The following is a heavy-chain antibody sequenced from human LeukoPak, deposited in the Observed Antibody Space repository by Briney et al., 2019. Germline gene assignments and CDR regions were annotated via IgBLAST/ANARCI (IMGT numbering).Heavy chain of an antibody. Sequence: GGSLRLSCEASGVSFTTYFIRWIRHAPGAGLGWVAYITNSGRSTNYADAGKGRFTISRNNAKKSVYLEMTDLRAEDTAVYYCAREASGNYHVFDSWGQGTLVTVSS. CDR1: GVSFTTYF. CDR2: ITNSGRST. CDR3: AREASGNYHVFDS. D-gene: IGHD1-26*01. J-gene: IGHJ4*02. V-gene: IGHV3-11*04.